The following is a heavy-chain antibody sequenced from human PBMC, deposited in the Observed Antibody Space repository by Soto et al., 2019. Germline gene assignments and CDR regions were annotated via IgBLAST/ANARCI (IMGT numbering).Heavy chain of an antibody. CDR2: ISWNSGSI. J-gene: IGHJ4*02. D-gene: IGHD6-13*01. CDR1: GFTFDDYA. CDR3: AVNRAAAGSSTFDY. Sequence: GGSLRLSCVASGFTFDDYAMHWVRQAPGKGLEWVSGISWNSGSIGYADSVKGRFTISRDNAKNSLYLQMNSLRAEDTALYYCAVNRAAAGSSTFDYWGQGTLVTVSS. V-gene: IGHV3-9*01.